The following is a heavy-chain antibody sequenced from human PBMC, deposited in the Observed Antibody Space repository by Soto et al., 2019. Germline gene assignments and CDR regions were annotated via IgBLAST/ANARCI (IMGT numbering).Heavy chain of an antibody. CDR2: ISWNSGSL. D-gene: IGHD6-19*01. CDR3: VKGTGYSSGWFDY. V-gene: IGHV3-9*02. Sequence: EVQLVESGGGLVQPGRSLRLSCAASGFTSDDYAMHWVRQAPGKGLEWVSGISWNSGSLGYGDSVKGRFTISRDNAKNSLYLQMNSLRTEDTALYYCVKGTGYSSGWFDYWGQGALVTVSS. J-gene: IGHJ4*02. CDR1: GFTSDDYA.